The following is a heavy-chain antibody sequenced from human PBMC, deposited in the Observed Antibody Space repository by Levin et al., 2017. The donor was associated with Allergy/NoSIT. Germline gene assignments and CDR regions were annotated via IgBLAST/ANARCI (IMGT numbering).Heavy chain of an antibody. CDR3: AKHTVVAGGLGFDY. CDR2: ISNNSSYI. J-gene: IGHJ4*02. CDR1: GFTFSSYS. D-gene: IGHD4-23*01. Sequence: GGSLRLSCAASGFTFSSYSMNWVRQAPGKGLEWVSSISNNSSYIYNADSLKGRFTISRDNAKNSLYLQMHSLRADDTAVYYCAKHTVVAGGLGFDYWGQGTLVTVSS. V-gene: IGHV3-21*03.